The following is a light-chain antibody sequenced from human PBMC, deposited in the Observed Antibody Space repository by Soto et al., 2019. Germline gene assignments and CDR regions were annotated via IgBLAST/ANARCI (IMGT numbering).Light chain of an antibody. CDR3: QTWGTDIVV. CDR1: SGHSSYA. CDR2: LNSDGSH. J-gene: IGLJ2*01. Sequence: QSVLTQSPSASASLGASVKLTCTLSSGHSSYAITWHQQQPEKGPHYLMKLNSDGSHTKGDGIPDRFSGSSSGAERYLTISSLQSEDEADYYCQTWGTDIVVFGGGTKVTVL. V-gene: IGLV4-69*01.